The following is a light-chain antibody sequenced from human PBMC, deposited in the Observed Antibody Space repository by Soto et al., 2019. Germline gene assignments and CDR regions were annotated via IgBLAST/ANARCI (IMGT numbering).Light chain of an antibody. CDR1: SSDVGGYTY. CDR3: ASYTSSRTVL. Sequence: QAASVSGSPGQSITNSCTGTSSDVGGYTYVSWYQQYPGKAPRLMIYEVSNRPSGVSNRFSGSKSGNTASLTISGLQAEDEAEYYCASYTSSRTVLFGGGTKVTVL. J-gene: IGLJ2*01. CDR2: EVS. V-gene: IGLV2-14*01.